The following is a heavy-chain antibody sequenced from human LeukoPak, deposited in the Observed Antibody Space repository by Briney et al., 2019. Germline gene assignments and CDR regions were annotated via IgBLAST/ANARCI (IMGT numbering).Heavy chain of an antibody. CDR1: GYTFTSYG. CDR3: AKSLTGYYYFDY. V-gene: IGHV1-18*01. D-gene: IGHD3-9*01. Sequence: AASVKVSCKASGYTFTSYGISWVRQAPGQGLEWMGWISAYNGNTNYAQKFQGGVTITRDTSASTAYMELNSLRSEDTAVFYCAKSLTGYYYFDYWGQGTLVTVSS. J-gene: IGHJ4*02. CDR2: ISAYNGNT.